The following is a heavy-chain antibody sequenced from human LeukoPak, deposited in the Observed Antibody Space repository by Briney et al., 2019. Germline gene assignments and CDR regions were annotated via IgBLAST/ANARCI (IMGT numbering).Heavy chain of an antibody. CDR1: GGSISSGGYY. V-gene: IGHV4-31*03. CDR2: IYYSGST. Sequence: SETLSLTCTVSGGSISSGGYYWSWIRQHPGKGLEWIGYIYYSGSTYYNPSLKSRVTISVDTSKNQFSLKLSSVTAADTAVYYCARDIFGGSYHYFDYWGQGTLVTVSS. CDR3: ARDIFGGSYHYFDY. J-gene: IGHJ4*02. D-gene: IGHD1-26*01.